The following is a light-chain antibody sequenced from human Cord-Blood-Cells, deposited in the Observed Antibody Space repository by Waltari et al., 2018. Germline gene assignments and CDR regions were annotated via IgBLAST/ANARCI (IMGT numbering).Light chain of an antibody. CDR1: QRVSSH. V-gene: IGKV3-15*01. CDR2: GAF. CDR3: QQYNNWPWT. J-gene: IGKJ1*01. Sequence: EIRLTQSPPAQSVCPGDRATPSCRARQRVSSHLVWYQQEPGQAPRLLVYGAFTRATGIPARFIGRVSGTEFTLTISSLQSEDFAVYYCQQYNNWPWTFGQGTKVEIK.